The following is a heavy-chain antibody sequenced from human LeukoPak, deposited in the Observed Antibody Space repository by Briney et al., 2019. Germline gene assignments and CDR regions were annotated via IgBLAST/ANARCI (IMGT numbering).Heavy chain of an antibody. CDR1: GFTLSVYW. V-gene: IGHV3-7*04. D-gene: IGHD6-19*01. CDR3: AREIPVAGKRSWFDP. CDR2: INQDGSEK. J-gene: IGHJ5*02. Sequence: AGGSLRLSRVASGFTLSVYWMTWVRQAPGKGLECVANINQDGSEKNYVDSVKGRFTISRDNAKNSLYLHMNSLRAEDTAIYYCAREIPVAGKRSWFDPWGQGTLVTVSS.